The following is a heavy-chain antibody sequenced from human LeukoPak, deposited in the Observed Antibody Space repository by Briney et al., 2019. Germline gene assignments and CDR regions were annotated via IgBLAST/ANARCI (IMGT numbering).Heavy chain of an antibody. V-gene: IGHV1-2*02. Sequence: GASVKVSCKASGYTFTGYYMHWVRQAPGQGLEWMGWINPNSGGTNYAQKFQGRVTMTRDTSISTAYMELSRLRSDDTAVYYCARERSGYSYGYDYWGQGTLVTASS. CDR3: ARERSGYSYGYDY. J-gene: IGHJ4*02. CDR1: GYTFTGYY. D-gene: IGHD5-18*01. CDR2: INPNSGGT.